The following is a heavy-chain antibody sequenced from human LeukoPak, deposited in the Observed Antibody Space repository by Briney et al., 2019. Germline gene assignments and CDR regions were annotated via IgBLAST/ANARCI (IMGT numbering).Heavy chain of an antibody. V-gene: IGHV3-21*06. CDR2: ISRSDYYI. CDR3: AFGAGGTF. CDR1: GVTFSGYT. J-gene: IGHJ4*02. Sequence: GGSLRLSCTASGVTFSGYTMNWGRQAPGEGLEWVSSISRSDYYINYAESVEGRFTISRNNADNLMYLQMNSLRAEDTAMYYCAFGAGGTFWGQGTLVTVSS. D-gene: IGHD3-3*01.